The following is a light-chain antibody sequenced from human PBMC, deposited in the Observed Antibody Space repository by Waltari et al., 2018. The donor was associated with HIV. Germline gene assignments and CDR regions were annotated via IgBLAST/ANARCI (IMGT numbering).Light chain of an antibody. CDR2: DTT. Sequence: QAVVTQEPSLTVSLGGTVTLTCTPSTVAVTRGHCPYWFQRRPGQAPKTLMYDTTNSHSWTPARFSGSLLGGKAALTLSGAQFEDEADYFCLLSFNGVVVFGGGTTLTVL. CDR1: TVAVTRGHC. J-gene: IGLJ2*01. CDR3: LLSFNGVVV. V-gene: IGLV7-46*01.